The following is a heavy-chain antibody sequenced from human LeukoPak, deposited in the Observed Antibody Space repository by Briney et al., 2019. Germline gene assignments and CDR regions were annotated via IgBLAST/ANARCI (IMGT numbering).Heavy chain of an antibody. V-gene: IGHV5-10-1*01. CDR1: GYSFTNYW. D-gene: IGHD3-10*01. CDR3: ARHSRPSMVRGAAGGMDV. CDR2: IDPTDSYT. J-gene: IGHJ6*02. Sequence: GESLKISCKGSGYSFTNYWINWVRQMPGKGLEWMGRIDPTDSYTNYSPSLQGHVTISADKSISTAYLQWSSLKASDTAMYYCARHSRPSMVRGAAGGMDVWGQGTTVIVSS.